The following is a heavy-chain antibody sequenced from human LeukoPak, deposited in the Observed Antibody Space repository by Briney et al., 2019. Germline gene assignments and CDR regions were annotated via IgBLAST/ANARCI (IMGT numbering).Heavy chain of an antibody. CDR2: IYTSGST. Sequence: PSQTLSLTCTVSGGSISSGSDYWRWIWQPAGKGLEWIGRIYTSGSTNYNPSLKSRVTISVDTSKNQFSLKLSSVTAADTAVYYCASEDGYNWVRAFDIWGQGTMVTVSS. J-gene: IGHJ3*02. V-gene: IGHV4-61*02. D-gene: IGHD5-24*01. CDR1: GGSISSGSDY. CDR3: ASEDGYNWVRAFDI.